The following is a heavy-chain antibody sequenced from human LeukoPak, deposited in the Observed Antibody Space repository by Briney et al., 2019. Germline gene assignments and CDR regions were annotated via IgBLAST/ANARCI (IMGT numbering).Heavy chain of an antibody. CDR1: GYTFTGYY. J-gene: IGHJ4*02. Sequence: ASVKISCKASGYTFTGYYMHWVRQAPGQGLEWMGWISAYNGNTNYAQKLQGRVTMTTDTSTSTAYMELRSLRSDDTAVYYCARDNTLRYFVWSPSADYWGQGTLVTVSS. D-gene: IGHD3-9*01. CDR2: ISAYNGNT. CDR3: ARDNTLRYFVWSPSADY. V-gene: IGHV1-18*04.